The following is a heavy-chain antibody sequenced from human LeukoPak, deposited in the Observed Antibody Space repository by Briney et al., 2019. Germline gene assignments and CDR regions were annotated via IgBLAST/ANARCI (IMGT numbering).Heavy chain of an antibody. Sequence: SETLSLTCTASGGSISSYYWSWIRQPPGKGLEWIGYIYYSGSTNYNPSLKSRVTISVDTSKNQFSLKLSSVTAADTAVYYCARAYYSNYAPYYFDYWGQGTLVTVSS. V-gene: IGHV4-59*01. CDR2: IYYSGST. J-gene: IGHJ4*02. CDR1: GGSISSYY. CDR3: ARAYYSNYAPYYFDY. D-gene: IGHD4-11*01.